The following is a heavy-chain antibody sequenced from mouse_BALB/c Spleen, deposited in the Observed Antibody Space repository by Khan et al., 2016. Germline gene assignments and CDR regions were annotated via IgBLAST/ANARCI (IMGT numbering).Heavy chain of an antibody. D-gene: IGHD4-1*01. CDR2: INTYSGKP. CDR1: GYTFTNYR. CDR3: ARGLGRGFPY. V-gene: IGHV9-1*02. Sequence: QIQLVQSGPELKKPGETVKISCKASGYTFTNYRVNWVKQAPGKGLKWMGWINTYSGKPTYADDFKGRFAFSLETSASTAFLQINNLKNEDMATYFCARGLGRGFPYWGQGTLVTVSA. J-gene: IGHJ3*01.